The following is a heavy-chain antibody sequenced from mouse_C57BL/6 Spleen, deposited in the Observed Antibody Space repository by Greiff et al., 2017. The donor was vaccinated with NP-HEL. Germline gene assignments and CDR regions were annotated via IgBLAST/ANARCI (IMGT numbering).Heavy chain of an antibody. CDR1: GYAFSSSW. V-gene: IGHV1-82*01. CDR2: IYPGDGDT. Sequence: QVQLQQSGPELVKPGASVKISCKASGYAFSSSWMNWVKQRPGKGLEWIGRIYPGDGDTNYNGKFKGKATLTADKSSSTAYMQLSSLTSEDSAVYFCASPTVVEGYLDYWGQGTTLTVSS. J-gene: IGHJ2*01. D-gene: IGHD1-1*01. CDR3: ASPTVVEGYLDY.